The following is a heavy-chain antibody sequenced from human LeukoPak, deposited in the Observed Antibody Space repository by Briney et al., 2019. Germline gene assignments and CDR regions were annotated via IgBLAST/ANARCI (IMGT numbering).Heavy chain of an antibody. CDR2: ISAYNGNT. J-gene: IGHJ6*03. CDR1: GYTFTSYG. V-gene: IGHV1-18*01. D-gene: IGHD3-3*01. CDR3: ARTPNSFWSGDYTWDYYYYYMDV. Sequence: GASVKVSCKASGYTFTSYGISWVRQAPGQGLEWMGWISAYNGNTNYAQKLQGRVTMTTDTSTSTAYMELRSLRSDDTAVYYCARTPNSFWSGDYTWDYYYYYMDVWGKGTTVTVSS.